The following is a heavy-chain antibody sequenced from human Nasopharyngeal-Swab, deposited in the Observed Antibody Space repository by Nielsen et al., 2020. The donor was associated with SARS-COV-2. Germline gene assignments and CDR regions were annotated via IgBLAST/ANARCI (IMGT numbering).Heavy chain of an antibody. Sequence: SVKVSCKASGGTFSSYAISWVRQAPGQGLEWMGGIIPIFGTANYAQKFQGRVTITADESTSTAYMELSSLRSEDTAVYYCAGGYSSGWLNAFDIWGQGTMVTVSS. V-gene: IGHV1-69*13. J-gene: IGHJ3*02. CDR2: IIPIFGTA. D-gene: IGHD6-19*01. CDR3: AGGYSSGWLNAFDI. CDR1: GGTFSSYA.